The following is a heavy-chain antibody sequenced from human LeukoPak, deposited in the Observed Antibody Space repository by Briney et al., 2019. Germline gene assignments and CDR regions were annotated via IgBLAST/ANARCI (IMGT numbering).Heavy chain of an antibody. Sequence: ASVKVSCKASGGTFSSYAMSWVRQAPGQGLEWMGGIIPIFGTANYAQKFQGRVTITTDESTSTAYMELSSLRSEDTAVYYCARVGSSGYSYGYGYWGQGTLVTVSS. CDR2: IIPIFGTA. D-gene: IGHD5-18*01. V-gene: IGHV1-69*05. J-gene: IGHJ4*02. CDR1: GGTFSSYA. CDR3: ARVGSSGYSYGYGY.